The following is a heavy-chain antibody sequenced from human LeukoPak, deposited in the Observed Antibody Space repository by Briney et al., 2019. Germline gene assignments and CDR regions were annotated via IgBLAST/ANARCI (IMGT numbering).Heavy chain of an antibody. CDR1: GFTFSDYY. V-gene: IGHV3-11*04. CDR3: ARDLSGVTGYTYGRGIDY. D-gene: IGHD5-18*01. CDR2: ITNSGSTI. Sequence: GGSLRLSCAASGFTFSDYYMSWIRQAPGKGLEWVSYITNSGSTIYYADSVKGRFTISRDNAKNSLYLQMNSLRAEDTAVYYCARDLSGVTGYTYGRGIDYWSQGTLVTVSS. J-gene: IGHJ4*02.